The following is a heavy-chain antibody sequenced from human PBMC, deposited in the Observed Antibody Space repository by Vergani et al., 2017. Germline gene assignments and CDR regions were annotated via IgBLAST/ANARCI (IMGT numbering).Heavy chain of an antibody. D-gene: IGHD6-13*01. J-gene: IGHJ3*02. CDR2: IYYSGST. CDR1: GGSISSSSYY. Sequence: QLHLPESGPGLVKPSETLSLTCTVSGGSISSSSYYWGWIRQPPGKGLEWIGSIYYSGSTYYNPSLKSRVTISVDTSKNQFSLKLSSVTAADTAVYYCARRESSSWYSGAVDIWGQGTMVTVSS. CDR3: ARRESSSWYSGAVDI. V-gene: IGHV4-39*01.